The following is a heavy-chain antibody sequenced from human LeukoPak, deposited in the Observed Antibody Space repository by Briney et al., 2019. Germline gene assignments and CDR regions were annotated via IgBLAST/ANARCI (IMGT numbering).Heavy chain of an antibody. V-gene: IGHV4-59*01. CDR3: ATSGWGLVNGFFDG. D-gene: IGHD6-19*01. CDR1: GVSISSYY. J-gene: IGHJ4*02. Sequence: SSETLSLTCTVSGVSISSYYWSWIRHSPGKGLEWIGYIFYSGSTSYNPSLKARVSMSIDTSNNQFSLKLSSVTAADAAMYYCATSGWGLVNGFFDGWGQGTLVTVSS. CDR2: IFYSGST.